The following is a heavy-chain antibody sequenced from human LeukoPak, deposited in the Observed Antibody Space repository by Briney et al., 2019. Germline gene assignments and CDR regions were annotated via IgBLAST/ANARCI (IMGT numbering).Heavy chain of an antibody. V-gene: IGHV5-51*01. CDR3: GRHVLAGTYSTGLAY. CDR2: IHPGDSEI. CDR1: GYSFTNYW. D-gene: IGHD6-25*01. J-gene: IGHJ4*02. Sequence: GESLLSSSKGSGYSFTNYWIGWVRQMPGKGLEWMGVIHPGDSEIRYSPSFQGQVTISADKSISTAYLQWSSLKASDTAIYYCGRHVLAGTYSTGLAYWGQGTMLTVSS.